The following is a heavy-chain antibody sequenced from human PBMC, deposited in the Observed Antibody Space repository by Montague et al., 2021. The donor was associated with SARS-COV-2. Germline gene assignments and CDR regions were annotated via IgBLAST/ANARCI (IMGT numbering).Heavy chain of an antibody. D-gene: IGHD6-13*01. CDR2: IYYSGST. J-gene: IGHJ4*02. CDR1: GGSISSSSYY. CDR3: ARHSRRISSSWSEGYFDH. Sequence: SETLSLTCTVPGGSISSSSYYWGWIRQPPGKGLEWIGSIYYSGSTYYNPSLKSRVTISVDTSKNQFSLKLSSVTPADTAVYYCARHSRRISSSWSEGYFDHWGQGTRVTVSS. V-gene: IGHV4-39*01.